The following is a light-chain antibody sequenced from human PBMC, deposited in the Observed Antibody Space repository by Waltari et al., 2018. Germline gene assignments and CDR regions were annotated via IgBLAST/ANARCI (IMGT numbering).Light chain of an antibody. J-gene: IGKJ3*01. CDR3: QHHHIYPFT. CDR2: LTS. Sequence: DIQMTQSPSSLSASVGDRVTITCRASQRISRHLNWYQQKPGKAPSLLIYLTSNLKRGVPASGSGSGSGTDFSLTISSLQPEDFATYDWQHHHIYPFTFGPGTKVDIK. CDR1: QRISRH. V-gene: IGKV1-39*01.